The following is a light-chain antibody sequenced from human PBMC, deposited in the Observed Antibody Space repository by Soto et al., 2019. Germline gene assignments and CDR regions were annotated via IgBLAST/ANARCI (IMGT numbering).Light chain of an antibody. V-gene: IGKV3-11*01. Sequence: EIVLTQSPATLSLSPVERATLSCRASQSVGRYLAWYQQKPGQAPRLLIYDASNRATGIPARFSGSGSGTDFTLTISSLEPEDFAVYYCQQRSNWPALTFGGGTKVEIK. J-gene: IGKJ4*01. CDR1: QSVGRY. CDR2: DAS. CDR3: QQRSNWPALT.